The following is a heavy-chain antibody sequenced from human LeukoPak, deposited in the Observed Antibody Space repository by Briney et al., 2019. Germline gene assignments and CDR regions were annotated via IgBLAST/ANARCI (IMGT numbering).Heavy chain of an antibody. CDR1: GFTFSSYG. CDR3: ARVNGLVDSRFDADDILTARTFDI. V-gene: IGHV3-30*03. Sequence: PGGSLRLSCAASGFTFSSYGMHWVRRAPGKGLEWVAGISYDGGNKYYADSVKGRFTISRDNSKNTLYLQMNSLRAEDTAVYYCARVNGLVDSRFDADDILTARTFDIWGQGTMVTVSS. J-gene: IGHJ3*02. CDR2: ISYDGGNK. D-gene: IGHD3-9*01.